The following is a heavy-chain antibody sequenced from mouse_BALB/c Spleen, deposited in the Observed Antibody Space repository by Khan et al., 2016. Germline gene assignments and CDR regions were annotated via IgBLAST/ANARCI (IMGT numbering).Heavy chain of an antibody. V-gene: IGHV1-80*01. J-gene: IGHJ4*01. CDR3: AKRTGTREAMDY. CDR1: GYAFSSYW. CDR2: IYPGDGDT. Sequence: QVQLQQSGAELVRPGSSVKISCTASGYAFSSYWMNWVKQRPGQGLEWIGQIYPGDGDTNYNGKFKGKATLTADKSSSTAYMQLSRLTSADSAVYCGAKRTGTREAMDYWGQGTSVTVSS. D-gene: IGHD4-1*01.